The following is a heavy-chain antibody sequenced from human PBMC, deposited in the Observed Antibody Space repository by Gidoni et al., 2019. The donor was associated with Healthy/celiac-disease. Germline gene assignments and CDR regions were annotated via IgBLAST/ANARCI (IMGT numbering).Heavy chain of an antibody. CDR2: TYYSGST. J-gene: IGHJ4*02. D-gene: IGHD5-18*01. CDR1: GDSISSGGYY. CDR3: ARGTGVQLWFRGGHFDY. Sequence: QVQLQESGPGLVKPSQTLSLTCTVSGDSISSGGYYWSWIRQHPGKGLEWIGYTYYSGSTYYNPSLKSRVTISVDTSKNQFSLKLSSVTAADTAVYYCARGTGVQLWFRGGHFDYWGQGTLVTVSS. V-gene: IGHV4-31*03.